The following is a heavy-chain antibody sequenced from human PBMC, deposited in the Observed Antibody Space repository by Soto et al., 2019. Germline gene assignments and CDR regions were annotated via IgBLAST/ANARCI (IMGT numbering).Heavy chain of an antibody. D-gene: IGHD3-22*01. V-gene: IGHV3-30-3*01. Sequence: ESVGGVVQPGRSLRLSCAASGFTFSSYAMHWVRQAPGKGLEWVAVISYDGSNKYYADSVKGRFTISRDNSKNTLYLQMNSLRAEDTAVYYCARDRITMIVVVISMDFDYWGQGTLVTVSS. J-gene: IGHJ4*02. CDR1: GFTFSSYA. CDR3: ARDRITMIVVVISMDFDY. CDR2: ISYDGSNK.